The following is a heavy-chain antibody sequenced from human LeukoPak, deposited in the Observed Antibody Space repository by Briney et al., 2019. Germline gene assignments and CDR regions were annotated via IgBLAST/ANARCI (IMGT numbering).Heavy chain of an antibody. CDR2: IYYSGST. CDR3: ARIVVVEDDAFDI. Sequence: SETLSLTCTVSGXSISSYYWSWIRQPPGKGREWIGYIYYSGSTNYNPSLKSRVTISVDTSKNQFSLKLSSVTAADTAVYYCARIVVVEDDAFDIWGQGTMVTVSS. J-gene: IGHJ3*02. D-gene: IGHD3-22*01. CDR1: GXSISSYY. V-gene: IGHV4-59*08.